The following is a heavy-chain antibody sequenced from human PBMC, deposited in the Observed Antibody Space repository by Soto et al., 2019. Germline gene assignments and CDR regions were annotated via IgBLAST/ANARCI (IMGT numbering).Heavy chain of an antibody. Sequence: QVQLVESGGGMVQPGRSLRLSCAASGFTFSSYAMHWVRQAPGKRLEWVAVISYDGSNKYYADSVKGRFTISRDNSKNTLYLQMNSLRAEDTAVYYCARGGHAAAGTFYYYGMDVWGQGTTVTVSS. D-gene: IGHD6-13*01. CDR2: ISYDGSNK. J-gene: IGHJ6*02. CDR3: ARGGHAAAGTFYYYGMDV. V-gene: IGHV3-30-3*01. CDR1: GFTFSSYA.